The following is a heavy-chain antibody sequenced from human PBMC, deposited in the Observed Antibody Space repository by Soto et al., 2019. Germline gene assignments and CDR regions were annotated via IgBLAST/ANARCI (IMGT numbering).Heavy chain of an antibody. V-gene: IGHV4-34*01. CDR2: INHSGST. CDR3: ARGDSSGWGYYYYYMDV. Sequence: SETLSLTCAVYGGSFSGYYWSWIRQPPGKGLEWIGEINHSGSTNYNPSLKSRVTISVDTSKNQFSLKLSSVTAADTAVYYCARGDSSGWGYYYYYMDVWGKGTTVTVSS. D-gene: IGHD6-19*01. CDR1: GGSFSGYY. J-gene: IGHJ6*03.